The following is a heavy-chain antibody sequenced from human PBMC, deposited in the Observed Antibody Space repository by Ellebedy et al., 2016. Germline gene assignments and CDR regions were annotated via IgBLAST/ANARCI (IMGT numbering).Heavy chain of an antibody. CDR1: GFTLTNYW. CDR3: ARGSACWESVGGGCGAFDI. V-gene: IGHV3-7*01. CDR2: IQKDGSEK. D-gene: IGHD2-21*01. Sequence: GGSLRLXCAASGFTLTNYWMSWVRQAPGKGLEWVANIQKDGSEKYYVDSVKGRFIISRDNAKKSVFLQMNSLRAEDTALYYCARGSACWESVGGGCGAFDIWGQGTMVTVSS. J-gene: IGHJ3*02.